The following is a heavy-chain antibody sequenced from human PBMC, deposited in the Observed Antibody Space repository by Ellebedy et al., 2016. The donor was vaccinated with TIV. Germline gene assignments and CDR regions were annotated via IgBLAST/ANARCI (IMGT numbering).Heavy chain of an antibody. CDR3: VRTGRPWFDY. CDR2: ISTSSSYT. CDR1: GFTFSDYY. Sequence: PGGSLRLSCVASGFTFSDYYMSWTRHAPGTGLEWVSTISTSSSYTTCADSVKGRFTVSRDDAKNSLYLHMNSLKAEDTAVYYCVRTGRPWFDYWGQGTLVTVSS. V-gene: IGHV3-11*06. J-gene: IGHJ4*02. D-gene: IGHD2-8*02.